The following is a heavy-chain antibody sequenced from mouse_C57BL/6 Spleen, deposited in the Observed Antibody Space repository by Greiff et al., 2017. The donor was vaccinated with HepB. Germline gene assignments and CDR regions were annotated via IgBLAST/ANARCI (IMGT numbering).Heavy chain of an antibody. CDR3: ARDSDGYYGAMDY. CDR2: SRNKANDYTT. V-gene: IGHV7-1*01. J-gene: IGHJ4*01. CDR1: GFTFSDFY. Sequence: EVQGVESGGGLVQSGRSLRLSCATSGFTFSDFYMEWVRQAPGKGLEWIAASRNKANDYTTEYSASVKGRFIVSRDTSQSILYLQMNALRAADTAIYCCARDSDGYYGAMDYWGQGTSVTVAA. D-gene: IGHD2-3*01.